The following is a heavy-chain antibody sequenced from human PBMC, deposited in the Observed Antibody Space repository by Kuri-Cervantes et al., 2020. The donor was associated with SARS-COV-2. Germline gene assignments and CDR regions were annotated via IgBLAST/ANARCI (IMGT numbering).Heavy chain of an antibody. V-gene: IGHV3-33*08. Sequence: GESLKISCAASGFIFFNHGMHWVRQAPGKGLEWVALISYDGTIDYYADSVRGRFTISRDSSKKTVFLQMNSLTVEDTAVYFCARDPAPQLSYYYGMDAWGHGTRVTVSS. J-gene: IGHJ6*02. D-gene: IGHD1-1*01. CDR1: GFIFFNHG. CDR2: ISYDGTID. CDR3: ARDPAPQLSYYYGMDA.